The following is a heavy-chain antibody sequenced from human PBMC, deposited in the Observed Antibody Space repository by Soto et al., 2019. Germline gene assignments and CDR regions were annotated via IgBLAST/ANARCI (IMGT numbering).Heavy chain of an antibody. Sequence: PSETLSLTCAVYGGSFSGYYWSWIRQPPGKGLEWIGEINHSGSTNYNPSLKSRVTISVDTSKNQFSLKLSSVTAADTAVYYCARVQGYYYYYYYMDVWGKGTTVTVSS. J-gene: IGHJ6*03. CDR1: GGSFSGYY. CDR3: ARVQGYYYYYYYMDV. CDR2: INHSGST. D-gene: IGHD5-18*01. V-gene: IGHV4-34*01.